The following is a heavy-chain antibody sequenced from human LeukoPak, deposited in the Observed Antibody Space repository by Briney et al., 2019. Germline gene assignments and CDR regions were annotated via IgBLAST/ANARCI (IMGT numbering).Heavy chain of an antibody. CDR2: INPNRGGT. J-gene: IGHJ3*02. CDR1: GYTFTGYY. V-gene: IGHV1-2*02. D-gene: IGHD3-10*01. CDR3: ATRLRGVIRFAFDI. Sequence: ASVKVSCKASGYTFTGYYMHWVRQAPGQGLEWMGWINPNRGGTNYAQKFQGRVTMTRDTSISTAYMELSRLRSDDTAVYYCATRLRGVIRFAFDIWGEGTMVTVSS.